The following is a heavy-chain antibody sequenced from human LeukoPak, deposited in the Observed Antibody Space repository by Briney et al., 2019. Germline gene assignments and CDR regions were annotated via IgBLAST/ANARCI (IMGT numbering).Heavy chain of an antibody. V-gene: IGHV3-30*18. CDR3: AKEFNRGLPDY. J-gene: IGHJ4*02. CDR1: RFTFSTYG. CDR2: ISYDGSNE. Sequence: GSLRLSCAASRFTFSTYGMHWVRQAPGKGLEWVAVISYDGSNEYYADSVKGRFTISRDNSKNTLYLQMSSLRAEDTAVYYCAKEFNRGLPDYWGQGTLVTVPS. D-gene: IGHD2-21*01.